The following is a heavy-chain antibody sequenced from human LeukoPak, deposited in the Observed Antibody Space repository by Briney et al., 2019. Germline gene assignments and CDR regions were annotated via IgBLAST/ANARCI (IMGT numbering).Heavy chain of an antibody. CDR2: LTRGGDNDI. Sequence: KTGGSLRLSCIASGFTLSAYTMNWVRQAPGKGLEWVSTLTRGGDNDIHYADSVKGRFTISRDNSKNSLYLQMNSLRADDTAVYYCVRDAFGAYFDYWGQGTLVTVSS. CDR1: GFTLSAYT. D-gene: IGHD3-16*01. J-gene: IGHJ4*02. V-gene: IGHV3-21*06. CDR3: VRDAFGAYFDY.